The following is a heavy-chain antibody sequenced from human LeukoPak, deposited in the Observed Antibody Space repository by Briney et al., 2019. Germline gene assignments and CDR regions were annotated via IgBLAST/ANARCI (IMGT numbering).Heavy chain of an antibody. CDR3: TQLSRGY. CDR1: GFSLSDAW. J-gene: IGHJ4*02. D-gene: IGHD1-1*01. V-gene: IGHV3-15*01. Sequence: GGSLRLSCAASGFSLSDAWVSWVRQAPGKGLECVGRIKPKTDGGTTDYAEPVKDRFSVSRDDSKNTLYLQINSLTTEDTGLYYCTQLSRGYWGQGTQVTVSS. CDR2: IKPKTDGGTT.